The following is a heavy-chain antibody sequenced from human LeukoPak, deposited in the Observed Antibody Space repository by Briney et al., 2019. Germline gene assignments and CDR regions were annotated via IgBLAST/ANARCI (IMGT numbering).Heavy chain of an antibody. Sequence: PGGSLRLSCAASGFTFSSYAMSWVRQAPGKGLEWVSAISGSGGSTYYADSVKGRFTISRDNSKNTLYLQMNSLRAEDTAVYYCAEAPRIGPSSWYVLGSDYYYYGMDVWGKGTTVTVSS. CDR2: ISGSGGST. CDR3: AEAPRIGPSSWYVLGSDYYYYGMDV. CDR1: GFTFSSYA. D-gene: IGHD6-13*01. V-gene: IGHV3-23*01. J-gene: IGHJ6*04.